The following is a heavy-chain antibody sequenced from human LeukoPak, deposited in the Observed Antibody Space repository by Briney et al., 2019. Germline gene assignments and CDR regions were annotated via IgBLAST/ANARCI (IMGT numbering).Heavy chain of an antibody. V-gene: IGHV1-8*01. J-gene: IGHJ4*02. D-gene: IGHD7-27*01. Sequence: ASVKVSCKASGYTFTSFDFNWVRQATGQGLEWMGWMKSNNGHTGYAQKFQGRVTMTRDTSISTAYMELSSLTFEDTAIYYCARGPPNWGMVGYWGQGTLVTVSS. CDR3: ARGPPNWGMVGY. CDR1: GYTFTSFD. CDR2: MKSNNGHT.